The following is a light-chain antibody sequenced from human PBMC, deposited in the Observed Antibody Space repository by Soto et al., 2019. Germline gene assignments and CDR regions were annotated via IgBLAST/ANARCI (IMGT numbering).Light chain of an antibody. CDR1: ASTIGRNY. V-gene: IGLV1-47*01. CDR2: RNS. CDR3: AAWDDNLSGLYV. Sequence: QSVLTQSPSASGTPGQRVTISCSGSASTIGRNYVYWYQQLPGTAPKLLIYRNSQRPSGVPDRFSGSKSGTSASLAISGLRSEDEADYYWAAWDDNLSGLYVFGAGTKVPVL. J-gene: IGLJ1*01.